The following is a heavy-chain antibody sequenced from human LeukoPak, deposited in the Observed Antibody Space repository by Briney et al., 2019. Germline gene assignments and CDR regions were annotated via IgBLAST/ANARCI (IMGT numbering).Heavy chain of an antibody. Sequence: PGGSLRLSCAASGFTFSSYGMSWVRQAPGKGLEWVSAISGSGGSTNYADSVKGRFTISRDNSKSTLYLQMNSLRTEDTAVYYCAKGSAMAVRRIDYWGQGTQVTVSS. CDR2: ISGSGGST. CDR3: AKGSAMAVRRIDY. V-gene: IGHV3-23*01. CDR1: GFTFSSYG. J-gene: IGHJ4*02. D-gene: IGHD5-18*01.